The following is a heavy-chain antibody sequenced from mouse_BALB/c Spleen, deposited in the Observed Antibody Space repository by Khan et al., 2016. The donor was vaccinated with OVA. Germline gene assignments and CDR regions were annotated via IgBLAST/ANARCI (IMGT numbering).Heavy chain of an antibody. V-gene: IGHV1S81*02. J-gene: IGHJ3*01. CDR1: GYTFTSYY. D-gene: IGHD1-1*02. CDR3: TRSGDGAFAY. CDR2: INPNDGVT. Sequence: VQLQESGAELVKPGASVKLSCKASGYTFTSYYMYWVKQGPGQGLEWIGEINPNDGVTNFNEKFKSQVTLTVDKSFTTLYMQISSLTSEDSAVYYCTRSGDGAFAYWGQGTLVTVSA.